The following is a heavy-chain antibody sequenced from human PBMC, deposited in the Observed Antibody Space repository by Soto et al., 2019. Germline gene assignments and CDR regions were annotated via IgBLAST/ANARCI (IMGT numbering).Heavy chain of an antibody. CDR1: GFIFKMYW. CDR2: IYNDGTYS. J-gene: IGHJ4*02. CDR3: TRGRRPISTGTGAY. V-gene: IGHV3-74*01. Sequence: PGGSLRLSCAASGFIFKMYWMHWVRQSPGKGLVWTSRIYNDGTYSDYADSVRGRFTISRDNVNDTLYLQMNNLRAEDSGLYYCTRGRRPISTGTGAYWGQGSQVTVAS. D-gene: IGHD3-10*01.